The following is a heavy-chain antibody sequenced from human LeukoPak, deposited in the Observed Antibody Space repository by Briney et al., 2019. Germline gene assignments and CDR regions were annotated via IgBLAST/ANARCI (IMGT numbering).Heavy chain of an antibody. D-gene: IGHD1-7*01. V-gene: IGHV1-69*13. CDR1: GGTFSSYA. Sequence: SVKVSCKASGGTFSSYAISWVRQAPGQGLEWMGGIIPIFGTANYAQKFQGRVTITADESTSTAYMELSSLRSEDTAVYYCARSYNWNYDQVENDYMDVWGKGTTVIVSS. CDR2: IIPIFGTA. J-gene: IGHJ6*03. CDR3: ARSYNWNYDQVENDYMDV.